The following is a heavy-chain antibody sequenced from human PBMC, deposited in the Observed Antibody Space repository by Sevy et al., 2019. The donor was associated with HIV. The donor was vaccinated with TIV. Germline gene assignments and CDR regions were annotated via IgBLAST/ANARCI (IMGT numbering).Heavy chain of an antibody. CDR1: GFTFSNYA. CDR2: IWSDGAYQ. V-gene: IGHV3-33*01. D-gene: IGHD3-22*01. CDR3: ARVGYYYDNAAYYALDS. J-gene: IGHJ4*02. Sequence: EGSLRLSCAATGFTFSNYAMHWVRQAPGKGMEWVAIIWSDGAYQYHGDSVKGRFTISRDNSKNKLYLQMNNVRVEDTAVYYCARVGYYYDNAAYYALDSWGQGTLVTVSS.